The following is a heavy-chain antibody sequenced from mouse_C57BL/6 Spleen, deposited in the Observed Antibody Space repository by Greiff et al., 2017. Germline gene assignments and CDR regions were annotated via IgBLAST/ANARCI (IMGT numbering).Heavy chain of an antibody. CDR1: GYTFTSYG. CDR3: AREDYYGSSYDAMDY. Sequence: VQLQQSGAELARPGASVTLSCKASGYTFTSYGISWVKQRTGQGLEWIGEIYPRSGNTYYNEKFKGKATLTADKSSSTAYMELRSLTSEDSAVYFCAREDYYGSSYDAMDYWGQGTSVTVSS. V-gene: IGHV1-81*01. D-gene: IGHD1-1*01. J-gene: IGHJ4*01. CDR2: IYPRSGNT.